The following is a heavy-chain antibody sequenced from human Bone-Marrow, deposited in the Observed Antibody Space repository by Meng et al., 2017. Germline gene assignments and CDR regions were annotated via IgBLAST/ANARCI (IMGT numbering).Heavy chain of an antibody. D-gene: IGHD2-2*01. CDR3: ARRLETHCSSTSCYVGGPYWYFDL. CDR2: IYYSGST. CDR1: GGSIISRAYY. V-gene: IGHV4-30-4*01. Sequence: QVQLHESGPGLVKPSQTLSLTCTVSGGSIISRAYYWSWIRQPPGKGLEWIGYIYYSGSTYYNPSLKSRVTISVDTSKNQFSLKLSSVTAADTAVYYCARRLETHCSSTSCYVGGPYWYFDLWGRGTLVTVSS. J-gene: IGHJ2*01.